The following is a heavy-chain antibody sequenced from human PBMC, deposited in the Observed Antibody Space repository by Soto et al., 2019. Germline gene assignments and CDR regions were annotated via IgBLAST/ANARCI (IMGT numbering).Heavy chain of an antibody. CDR3: TRATEDYYDFWSGYSVFVYGMDV. J-gene: IGHJ6*02. CDR1: GFTFSGSA. CDR2: IRSKANSYAT. D-gene: IGHD3-3*01. V-gene: IGHV3-73*01. Sequence: SLRLSCAASGFTFSGSAMHWVRQASGKGLEWVGRIRSKANSYATAYAASVKGRFTISRDDSKNTAYLQMNSLKTEDTAVYYCTRATEDYYDFWSGYSVFVYGMDVWGQGTTATVSS.